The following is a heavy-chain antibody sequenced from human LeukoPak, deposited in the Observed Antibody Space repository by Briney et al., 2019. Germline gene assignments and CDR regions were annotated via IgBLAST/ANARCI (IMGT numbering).Heavy chain of an antibody. CDR2: INQDGSGK. CDR1: GFTFNNYW. Sequence: GGSLRLSCAASGFTFNNYWMHWVRQAPGKGLEWVANINQDGSGKNFVNSVKGRFTISRDNAKNSLYLQMNSLRAEDTAVYYCARGVRGGEYYFDYWGQGTLVTVSS. V-gene: IGHV3-7*01. CDR3: ARGVRGGEYYFDY. J-gene: IGHJ4*02. D-gene: IGHD3-16*01.